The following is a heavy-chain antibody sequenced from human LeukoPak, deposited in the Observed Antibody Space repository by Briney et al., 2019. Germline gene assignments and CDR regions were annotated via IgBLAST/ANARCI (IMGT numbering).Heavy chain of an antibody. CDR2: ISSSGSTI. D-gene: IGHD3-10*01. CDR3: ARTYGSGSYYGL. CDR1: GFTFSSYE. J-gene: IGHJ4*02. Sequence: PGGSLRLSCAASGFTFSSYEMNWVRQAPGKGLEWVSYISSSGSTIYYADSVKGRFTISRDNAKNSLYLQMNSLRAEDTAVYYCARTYGSGSYYGLWGQGTLVTVSS. V-gene: IGHV3-48*03.